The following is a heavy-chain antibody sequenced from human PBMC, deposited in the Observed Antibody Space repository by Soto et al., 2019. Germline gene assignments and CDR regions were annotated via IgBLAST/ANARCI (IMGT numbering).Heavy chain of an antibody. D-gene: IGHD1-1*01. CDR2: IYYSGST. V-gene: IGHV4-61*01. CDR1: GGSVSSGSYY. Sequence: QVQLQESGPGLVKPSETLSLTCTVSGGSVSSGSYYWSWIRQPPGKGLEWIGYIYYSGSTNYNPSLKSRVTISVDTSKNQFSLKLSSVTAADTAVYYCARDPDDLYYYYGMDVWGQGTTATVSS. J-gene: IGHJ6*02. CDR3: ARDPDDLYYYYGMDV.